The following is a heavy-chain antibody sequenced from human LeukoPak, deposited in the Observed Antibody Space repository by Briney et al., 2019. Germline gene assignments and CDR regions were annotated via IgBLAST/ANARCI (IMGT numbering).Heavy chain of an antibody. D-gene: IGHD2-2*01. CDR3: ARDWEYCSSTSCSYLLDY. Sequence: GGSLRLSCAASRFTFDDYAVHWVRQAPGKGLEWVSGISWSSGSIAYADSVKGRFTISRDNAKNSLYLQMNSLRAEDTAVYYCARDWEYCSSTSCSYLLDYWGQGTLVTVSS. V-gene: IGHV3-9*01. CDR2: ISWSSGSI. J-gene: IGHJ4*02. CDR1: RFTFDDYA.